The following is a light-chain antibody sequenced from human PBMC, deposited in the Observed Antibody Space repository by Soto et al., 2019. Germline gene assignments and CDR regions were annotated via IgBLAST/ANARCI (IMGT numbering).Light chain of an antibody. CDR2: ESN. CDR1: SSDVGFYNL. CDR3: SSYISSSTPYV. J-gene: IGLJ1*01. Sequence: QSALARPASVSGSPGQSITISCSGSSSDVGFYNLVSWYQRRPGAAPKLIIYESNKRPSGVSNRFSGSKSGNTASLTISGLQAEDEGDYYCSSYISSSTPYVFGTGTKVTVL. V-gene: IGLV2-14*02.